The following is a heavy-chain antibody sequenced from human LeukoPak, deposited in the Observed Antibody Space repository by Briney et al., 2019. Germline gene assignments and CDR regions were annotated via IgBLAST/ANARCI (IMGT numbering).Heavy chain of an antibody. V-gene: IGHV1-2*02. J-gene: IGHJ4*02. CDR3: APTSEAYTSNWSV. CDR2: INPDSGFT. Sequence: ASVKVACKTSGYRFTEDYMHWVRQAPGQGLEWMRWINPDSGFTNYAPKFQGRVIMTRDTSISTAYMEVRRLRYDDTAMYYCAPTSEAYTSNWSVWGQGTLVTVSP. D-gene: IGHD3-16*01. CDR1: GYRFTEDY.